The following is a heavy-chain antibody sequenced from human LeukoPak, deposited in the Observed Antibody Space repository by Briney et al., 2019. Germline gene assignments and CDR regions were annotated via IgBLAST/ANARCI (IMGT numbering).Heavy chain of an antibody. CDR3: ARDSSHFWSGYFFY. CDR1: GYTFTGYY. D-gene: IGHD3-3*02. Sequence: ASVKVSCKASGYTFTGYYMHWVRQAPGQGLEWMGWINPNSGGTNYAQKFQGRVTMTRDTSISTAYIELSRLRSDDTAVYYCARDSSHFWSGYFFYWGQGTLVTVSS. CDR2: INPNSGGT. V-gene: IGHV1-2*02. J-gene: IGHJ4*02.